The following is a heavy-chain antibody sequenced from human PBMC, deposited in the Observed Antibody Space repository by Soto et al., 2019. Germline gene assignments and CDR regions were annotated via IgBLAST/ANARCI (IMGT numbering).Heavy chain of an antibody. V-gene: IGHV1-24*01. D-gene: IGHD6-19*01. CDR1: GYTLTELS. CDR3: ATSGSGWYGGGTWFDP. CDR2: FNPEDGET. J-gene: IGHJ5*02. Sequence: ASVKVSCKVSGYTLTELSMHWVRQAPGKGLEWMGGFNPEDGETIYAQKFQGRVTMTEDTSTDTAYMELSSLRSEDTAVYYCATSGSGWYGGGTWFDPWGQGTLVTVSS.